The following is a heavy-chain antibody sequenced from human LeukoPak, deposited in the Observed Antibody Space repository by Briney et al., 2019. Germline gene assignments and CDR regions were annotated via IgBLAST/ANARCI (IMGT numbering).Heavy chain of an antibody. CDR1: GFTFSSYE. J-gene: IGHJ4*02. D-gene: IGHD5-18*01. CDR3: ARDGYASYFDY. CDR2: ISSSGSTI. V-gene: IGHV3-48*03. Sequence: GGSLRLSCAASGFTFSSYEMNWVRQAPGKGLEWVSYISSSGSTIYYADSVKGRFTISRDNAKNSLYLQMNSLRAEDTAVYYCARDGYASYFDYWGQGTLVTVSS.